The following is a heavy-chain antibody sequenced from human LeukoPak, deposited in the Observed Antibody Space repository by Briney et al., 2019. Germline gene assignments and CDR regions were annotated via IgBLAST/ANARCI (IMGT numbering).Heavy chain of an antibody. CDR3: ARAPLKVTVAIVAAFDI. D-gene: IGHD5-12*01. Sequence: GGSLRLSCAASGFTFSSYGMHWVRQAPGKGLEWVAVIWYDGSNKYYADSVKGRFTISRDNSKNTLYLQMNSLRAEDTAVYYCARAPLKVTVAIVAAFDIWGQGTMVTVSS. J-gene: IGHJ3*02. CDR2: IWYDGSNK. V-gene: IGHV3-33*01. CDR1: GFTFSSYG.